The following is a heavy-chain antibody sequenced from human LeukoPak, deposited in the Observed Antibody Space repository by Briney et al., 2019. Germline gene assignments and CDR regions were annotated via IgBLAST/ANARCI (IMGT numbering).Heavy chain of an antibody. CDR3: ARVTSGYSYGYGYYFDY. D-gene: IGHD5-18*01. V-gene: IGHV4-31*03. J-gene: IGHJ4*02. CDR2: IYYSGST. CDR1: GGSISSGGYF. Sequence: PSQTLSLTCTVSGGSISSGGYFWSWIRQHPGKGLEWIGYIYYSGSTYYNPSLKSRVTISVDTSKNQFSLKLSSVTAADTAVYYCARVTSGYSYGYGYYFDYWGQGTLVTVSS.